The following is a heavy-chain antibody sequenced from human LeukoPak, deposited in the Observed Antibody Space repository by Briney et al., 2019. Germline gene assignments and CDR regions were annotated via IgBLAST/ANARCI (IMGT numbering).Heavy chain of an antibody. CDR3: ASGRTAGYY. CDR1: GFTFSSYG. D-gene: IGHD6-13*01. Sequence: PGGSLRLSCAASGFTFSSYGMHWVRQAPGKGLEWVSVIYSGGSTYYADSVKGRFTISRDNSKNTLYLQMNSLRAEDTAVYYCASGRTAGYYWGQGTLVTVSS. CDR2: IYSGGST. V-gene: IGHV3-NL1*01. J-gene: IGHJ4*02.